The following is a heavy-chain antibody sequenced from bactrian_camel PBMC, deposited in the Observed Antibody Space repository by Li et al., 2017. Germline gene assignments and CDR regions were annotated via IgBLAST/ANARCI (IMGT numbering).Heavy chain of an antibody. V-gene: IGHV3-3*01. Sequence: HVQRVESGGGSVQAGVSLRLSCAASGGTFGRYCMGWFRQAPGKGREGVARISSTGIGAITSYADSVKGRFTISSDFDKNTVTLRMNSLKPDDSGMYYCAADRLRCLQSRQVGLDDASYNYWSQGTQVTVS. CDR3: AADRLRCLQSRQVGLDDASYNY. CDR1: GGTFGRYC. J-gene: IGHJ4*01. D-gene: IGHD1*01. CDR2: STGIGAIT.